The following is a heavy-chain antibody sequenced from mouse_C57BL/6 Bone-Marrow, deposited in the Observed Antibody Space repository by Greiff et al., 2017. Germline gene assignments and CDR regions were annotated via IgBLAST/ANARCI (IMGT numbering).Heavy chain of an antibody. CDR2: IYPRSGNT. Sequence: QVQLKESGAELARPGASVKLSCKASGYTFTSYGISWVKQRTGQGLEWIGEIYPRSGNTYYNEKFKGKATLTADKSSSTAYMELRSLTSEDSAVYFCARDPFFYYYGSSWFADWGQGTLVTVSA. D-gene: IGHD1-1*01. J-gene: IGHJ3*01. CDR3: ARDPFFYYYGSSWFAD. V-gene: IGHV1-81*01. CDR1: GYTFTSYG.